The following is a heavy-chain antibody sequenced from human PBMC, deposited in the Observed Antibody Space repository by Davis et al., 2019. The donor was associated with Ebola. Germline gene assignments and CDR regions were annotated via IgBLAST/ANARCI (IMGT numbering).Heavy chain of an antibody. V-gene: IGHV3-48*02. D-gene: IGHD1-26*01. Sequence: GESLKISCAASGFTFSSYAMSWVRQAPGKGLDCVSHISISGGTTYYADSVKGRFTISRDNAKNSLYLQMNSLRDEDTAVYYCARMVSIVGATQFDYWGQGTLVTVSS. J-gene: IGHJ4*02. CDR2: ISISGGTT. CDR1: GFTFSSYA. CDR3: ARMVSIVGATQFDY.